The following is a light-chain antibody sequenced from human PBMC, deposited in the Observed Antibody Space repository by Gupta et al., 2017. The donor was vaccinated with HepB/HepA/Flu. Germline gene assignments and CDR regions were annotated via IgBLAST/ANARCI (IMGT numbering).Light chain of an antibody. Sequence: DIQMTQSPSYLSGYVGDRVTITCRASQGITTYLSWFQQKPGRAPNLLIYSASILQSGVPARFSGSGSRTEFTLTISSLQPEDIATYYCQQNYNNPITFGQGTRVEI. V-gene: IGKV1-39*01. J-gene: IGKJ5*01. CDR3: QQNYNNPIT. CDR1: QGITTY. CDR2: SAS.